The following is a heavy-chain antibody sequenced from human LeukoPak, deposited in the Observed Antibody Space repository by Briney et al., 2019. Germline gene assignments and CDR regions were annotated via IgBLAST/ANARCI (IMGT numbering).Heavy chain of an antibody. J-gene: IGHJ4*02. CDR1: GGTFSSYA. CDR2: IIPIFGTA. CDR3: ARGQPENYGDYFYYFDY. D-gene: IGHD4-17*01. V-gene: IGHV1-69*13. Sequence: SVKVSCKASGGTFSSYAISWVRQAPGQGVEWMGGIIPIFGTANYAQKFQGRVTITADESTSTAYMELSSLRSEDTAVYYCARGQPENYGDYFYYFDYWGQGTLVTVSS.